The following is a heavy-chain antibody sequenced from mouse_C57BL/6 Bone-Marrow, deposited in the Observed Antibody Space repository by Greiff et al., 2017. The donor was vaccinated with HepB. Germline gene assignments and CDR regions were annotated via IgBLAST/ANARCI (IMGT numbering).Heavy chain of an antibody. CDR1: GYAFSSSW. J-gene: IGHJ4*01. Sequence: QVQLQQSGAELMKPGASVKLSCKATGYAFSSSWMNWVKQRPGKGLEWIGRIYPGDGDTNYNGKFKGKATLTADKSSSTAYMQLSSLTSEDSAVYFCARTYGNFRGYAMDYWGQGTSVTVSS. CDR2: IYPGDGDT. V-gene: IGHV1-82*01. CDR3: ARTYGNFRGYAMDY. D-gene: IGHD2-1*01.